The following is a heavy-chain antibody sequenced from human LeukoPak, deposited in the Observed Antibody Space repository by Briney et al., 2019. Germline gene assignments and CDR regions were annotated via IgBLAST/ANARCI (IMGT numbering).Heavy chain of an antibody. CDR1: GYSFTSYG. J-gene: IGHJ4*02. CDR2: ISAHNGNT. Sequence: ASVKVSCKASGYSFTSYGISWVRQAPEQGLEWMGWISAHNGNTKYAQEVQGRVTMTTDTSTSTAYMEMRSLRSDDTAVYYCARDLGNYFHFWGQGTLVTVSS. CDR3: ARDLGNYFHF. V-gene: IGHV1-18*01. D-gene: IGHD3-10*01.